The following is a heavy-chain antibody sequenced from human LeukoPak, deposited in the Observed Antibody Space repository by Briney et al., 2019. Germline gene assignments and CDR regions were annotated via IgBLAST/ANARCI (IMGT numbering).Heavy chain of an antibody. J-gene: IGHJ4*02. Sequence: PGGSLRLSCAASGFIFSSYGMYWVRQAPGKGLEWVAVIWHDGSAEFYADSVKGRFSISRDDSKNTVYLQMNSLRVEDMALYYCAKDNRGGWSGYFDYWGQGILVTVSS. CDR3: AKDNRGGWSGYFDY. CDR2: IWHDGSAE. D-gene: IGHD6-19*01. V-gene: IGHV3-33*03. CDR1: GFIFSSYG.